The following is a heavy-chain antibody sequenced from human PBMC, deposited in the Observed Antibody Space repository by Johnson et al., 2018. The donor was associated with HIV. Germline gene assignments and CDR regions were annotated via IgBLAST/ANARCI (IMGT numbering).Heavy chain of an antibody. CDR1: GFPFGGYW. D-gene: IGHD3-10*01. CDR3: AREGVGTLDFTSSVRRVKSAFDI. J-gene: IGHJ3*02. CDR2: MNQGSEQ. V-gene: IGHV3-7*01. Sequence: VQLVESGGGLVQPGGSLRLSCAASGFPFGGYWMAWVRQAPGKGLEWVASMNQGSEQYYVDYVTGRFTISRDSPKNSLFLQMNSLRVDDTAVYYCAREGVGTLDFTSSVRRVKSAFDIWGQGTMVSVSS.